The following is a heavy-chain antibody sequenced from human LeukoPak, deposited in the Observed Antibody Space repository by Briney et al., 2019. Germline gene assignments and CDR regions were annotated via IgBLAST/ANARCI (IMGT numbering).Heavy chain of an antibody. V-gene: IGHV3-23*01. CDR1: GFTFSSYA. J-gene: IGHJ4*02. CDR3: APDLRGSAWSLDD. D-gene: IGHD6-13*01. Sequence: GGSLRLSCAAYGFTFSSYAMSWVRQAPGKGLEWVSLISGSGASTYYPDSVKGRFTISRDNSKNTLSLQMNSLRAEDTAVYYCAPDLRGSAWSLDDWGQGTLVIVSS. CDR2: ISGSGAST.